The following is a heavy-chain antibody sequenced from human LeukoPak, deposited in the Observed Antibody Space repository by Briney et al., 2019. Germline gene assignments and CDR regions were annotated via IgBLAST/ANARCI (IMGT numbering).Heavy chain of an antibody. V-gene: IGHV4-59*01. J-gene: IGHJ5*02. CDR1: GGSISSNY. CDR3: ARQSADFWTDYAKNWFDP. D-gene: IGHD3/OR15-3a*01. Sequence: PSETLSLTCTVSGGSISSNYWSWIRQPPGKGLEWIGYIYYSGSTNYNPSLKSRVTISVDTAKNQVSLNLTSATAADTAVYYCARQSADFWTDYAKNWFDPWGQGTLVTVSS. CDR2: IYYSGST.